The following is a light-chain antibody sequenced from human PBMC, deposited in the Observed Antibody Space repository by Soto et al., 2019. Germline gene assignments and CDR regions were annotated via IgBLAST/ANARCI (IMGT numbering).Light chain of an antibody. CDR3: SSYTTSSTEV. CDR1: SSDIGAYNF. J-gene: IGLJ2*01. V-gene: IGLV2-14*03. Sequence: QSALTQPASVSGSPGQSITISCTRTSSDIGAYNFVSWYQQHPGKAPKLMIYDVINRPSGVSNRFSASKSGNTASLTISGLQAEDEADYYCSSYTTSSTEVFGGGTKVTVL. CDR2: DVI.